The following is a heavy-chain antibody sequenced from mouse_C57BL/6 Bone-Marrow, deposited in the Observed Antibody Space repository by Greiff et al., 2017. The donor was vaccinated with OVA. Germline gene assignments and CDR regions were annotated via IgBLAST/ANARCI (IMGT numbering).Heavy chain of an antibody. CDR2: SRTKANDYTT. CDR1: GFTFSDFY. CDR3: ARDDYYWYFDV. Sequence: EVQGVESGGGLVQSGRSLRLSCATSGFTFSDFYMEWVRQAPGQGLEWIAASRTKANDYTTNYSASVKGRFIVSRDTAQSILYLQMKALRAEDTAIYYCARDDYYWYFDVWDTGTAVTVS. V-gene: IGHV7-1*01. J-gene: IGHJ1*03.